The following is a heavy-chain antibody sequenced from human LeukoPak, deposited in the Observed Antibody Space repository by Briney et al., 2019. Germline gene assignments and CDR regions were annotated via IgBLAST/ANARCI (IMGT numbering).Heavy chain of an antibody. Sequence: GESLKISCKGSGYSFTSYWIGWVRQMPGKGLEWMGIIYPGDSDTRYSPSFQGQVTISADKSISTAYLQWSSLKASDTAMYYCARHGRSIAAAAMYDYWGQGTLVTVSS. V-gene: IGHV5-51*01. CDR1: GYSFTSYW. J-gene: IGHJ4*02. CDR2: IYPGDSDT. CDR3: ARHGRSIAAAAMYDY. D-gene: IGHD6-13*01.